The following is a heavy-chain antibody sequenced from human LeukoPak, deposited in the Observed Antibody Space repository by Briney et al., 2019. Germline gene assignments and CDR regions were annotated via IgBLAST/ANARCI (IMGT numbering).Heavy chain of an antibody. Sequence: SETLSLTCAVSGGSFSVHYWSWIRQPPGKGLEWIGSIYYSGSTYYNPSLKSRVTISVDTSKNQFSLKLSSVTAADTAVYYCARGSIPGIAVAGYDAFDIWGQGTMVTVSS. V-gene: IGHV4-34*01. CDR3: ARGSIPGIAVAGYDAFDI. CDR1: GGSFSVHY. J-gene: IGHJ3*02. D-gene: IGHD6-19*01. CDR2: IYYSGST.